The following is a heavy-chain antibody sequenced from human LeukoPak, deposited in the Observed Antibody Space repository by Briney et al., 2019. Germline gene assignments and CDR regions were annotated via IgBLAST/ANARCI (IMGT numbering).Heavy chain of an antibody. D-gene: IGHD3-3*01. V-gene: IGHV1-2*06. J-gene: IGHJ6*02. CDR3: ARLDKSFWSGYYYYYYGMDV. Sequence: ASVKVSCKASGYTFTGYYMHWVRQAPGQGLEWMGRINPNSGGTNYAQKFQGRVTMTRDTSISTAYMELSRLRSDDTAVYCCARLDKSFWSGYYYYYYGMDVWGQGTTVTVSS. CDR1: GYTFTGYY. CDR2: INPNSGGT.